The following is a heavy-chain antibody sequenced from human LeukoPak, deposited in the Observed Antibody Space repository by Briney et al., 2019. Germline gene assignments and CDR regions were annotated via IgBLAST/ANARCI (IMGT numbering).Heavy chain of an antibody. CDR3: ARSDEYCTNGVCYYYYGMDV. CDR2: INYSGST. Sequence: SETLSLTCTVSGGSISSGGHYWSWIRQHPGRGLEWIGYINYSGSTYYNPSLKSRVTISVDTSKNQFSLKLSSVTAADTAVYYCARSDEYCTNGVCYYYYGMDVWGQGTTVTVSS. V-gene: IGHV4-31*03. D-gene: IGHD2-8*01. CDR1: GGSISSGGHY. J-gene: IGHJ6*02.